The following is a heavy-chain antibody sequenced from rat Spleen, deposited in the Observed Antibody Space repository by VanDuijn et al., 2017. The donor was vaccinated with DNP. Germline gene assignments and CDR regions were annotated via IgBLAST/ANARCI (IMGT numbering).Heavy chain of an antibody. CDR1: GYSITSSYR. Sequence: EVQLQESGPGLVKPSQSLSLTCSVTGYSITSSYRWNWIRKFPGNKLEWMGYINSAGSTNYNPSLKSRISITRDTSKNQFFLQVNSVTTEDTATYYCARGTTGGWFAYWGQGTLVTVSS. CDR2: INSAGST. J-gene: IGHJ3*01. V-gene: IGHV3-3*01. D-gene: IGHD1-5*01. CDR3: ARGTTGGWFAY.